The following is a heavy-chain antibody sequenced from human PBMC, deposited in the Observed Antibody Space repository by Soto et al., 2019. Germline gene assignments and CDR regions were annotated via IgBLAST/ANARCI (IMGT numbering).Heavy chain of an antibody. J-gene: IGHJ5*02. V-gene: IGHV3-48*01. CDR3: ATVCERMSSTSCYSNLNWFDP. Sequence: GGSLRLSCAASGFTFSSYSMNWVRQAPGKGLEWVSYISSSSSTIYYADSVKGRFTISRDNAKNSLYLQMNSLRAEDTAVYYCATVCERMSSTSCYSNLNWFDPWGQGTLVTVSS. CDR2: ISSSSSTI. CDR1: GFTFSSYS. D-gene: IGHD2-2*01.